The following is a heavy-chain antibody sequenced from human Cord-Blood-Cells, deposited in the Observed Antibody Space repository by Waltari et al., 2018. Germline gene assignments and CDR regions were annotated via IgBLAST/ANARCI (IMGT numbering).Heavy chain of an antibody. CDR1: GGSFSGYY. V-gene: IGHV4-34*01. J-gene: IGHJ4*02. Sequence: QVQLQQWGAGLLKPSEPLSLTCAVYGGSFSGYYWRWIRQPPGPGRAWIGEINHSGSTNYNPSLKSRVTISVDTSKNQFSLKLSSVTAADTAVYYCARLPTHCGGDCYSLYYFDYWGQGTLVTVSS. CDR2: INHSGST. D-gene: IGHD2-21*02. CDR3: ARLPTHCGGDCYSLYYFDY.